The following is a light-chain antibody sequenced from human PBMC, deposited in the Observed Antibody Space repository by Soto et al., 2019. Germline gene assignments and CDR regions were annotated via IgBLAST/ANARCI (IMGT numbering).Light chain of an antibody. J-gene: IGKJ2*01. Sequence: DIQMTQSPSTLSASVGDRVTITCRASQSISIYLAWYQQQPGKAPKLLIYKASTLESGVPSRFSGSGSGTDFTLTISSLQPDDFATYYCQQYNNYFYTFGQGTKVDIK. V-gene: IGKV1-5*03. CDR3: QQYNNYFYT. CDR1: QSISIY. CDR2: KAS.